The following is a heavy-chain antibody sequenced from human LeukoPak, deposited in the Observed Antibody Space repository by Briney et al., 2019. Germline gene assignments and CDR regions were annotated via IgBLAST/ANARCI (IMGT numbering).Heavy chain of an antibody. V-gene: IGHV4-34*01. CDR3: ARVREGTLTTPLYYYYYMDV. CDR2: IDPSGRA. Sequence: SETLSLTCAVHGGSFRDYYWSWIRQPPGKGLEWIGEIDPSGRAKHNPPLKSRVPILGDTSNNQFSLRLSSVTAADTAVYYCARVREGTLTTPLYYYYYMDVWDKGTTVTVSS. D-gene: IGHD1/OR15-1a*01. J-gene: IGHJ6*03. CDR1: GGSFRDYY.